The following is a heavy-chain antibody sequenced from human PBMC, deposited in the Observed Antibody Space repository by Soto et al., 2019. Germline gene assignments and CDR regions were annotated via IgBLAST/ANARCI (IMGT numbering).Heavy chain of an antibody. CDR1: GGSISSYY. V-gene: IGHV4-59*08. CDR2: IYYSGRT. D-gene: IGHD2-2*01. Sequence: PSETLSLTCTVSGGSISSYYWSWIRQPPGKGLEWIGYIYYSGRTYYNPSLESRVTISVDTVKYQFSLKVSSVTAADTAVFYCARLAGYCSGTSCYGYYGMDVWGQGTTVTVSS. J-gene: IGHJ6*02. CDR3: ARLAGYCSGTSCYGYYGMDV.